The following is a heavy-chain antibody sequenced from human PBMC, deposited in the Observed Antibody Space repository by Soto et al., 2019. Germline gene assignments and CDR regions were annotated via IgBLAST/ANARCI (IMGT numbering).Heavy chain of an antibody. CDR3: ARDLDHIAVAGTADY. Sequence: QVQLVQSGAEVKKPGASVKVSCKASGYTFTSYAMHWVRQAPGQRLEWMGWINAGNGNTKYSQKFQGRVTITRDTPASTAYMELSSLRSEDTAVYYCARDLDHIAVAGTADYWGQGTLVTVSS. V-gene: IGHV1-3*01. D-gene: IGHD6-19*01. CDR1: GYTFTSYA. J-gene: IGHJ4*02. CDR2: INAGNGNT.